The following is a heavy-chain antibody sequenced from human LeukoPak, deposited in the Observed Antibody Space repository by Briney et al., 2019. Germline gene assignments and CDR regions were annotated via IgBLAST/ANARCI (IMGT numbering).Heavy chain of an antibody. CDR3: AKDGARYCTNGVCYAFYYMDV. V-gene: IGHV3-53*01. CDR1: GFTVSNNY. CDR2: IYSGGRT. Sequence: GGSLRLSCAVSGFTVSNNYMNWVRQAPGKGLEWVSIIYSGGRTYYADSAKGRFTISRDIFKNTVYLQMNSLRAEDTAVYYCAKDGARYCTNGVCYAFYYMDVWGKGTTVTVSS. J-gene: IGHJ6*03. D-gene: IGHD2-8*01.